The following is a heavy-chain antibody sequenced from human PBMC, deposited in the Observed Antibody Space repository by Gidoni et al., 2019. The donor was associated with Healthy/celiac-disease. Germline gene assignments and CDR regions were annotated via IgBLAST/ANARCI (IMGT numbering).Heavy chain of an antibody. CDR3: ARDNGVLRYFDWLYSYAFDI. V-gene: IGHV3-48*03. D-gene: IGHD3-9*01. J-gene: IGHJ3*02. Sequence: HHGGSLRLSCAASGFTVSSYEMNWVRQAPGKGLEWVSYISSSGSTIYYADSVKGRFTISRDNAKNSLYLQMNSLRAEDTAVYYCARDNGVLRYFDWLYSYAFDIWGQGTMVTVSS. CDR1: GFTVSSYE. CDR2: ISSSGSTI.